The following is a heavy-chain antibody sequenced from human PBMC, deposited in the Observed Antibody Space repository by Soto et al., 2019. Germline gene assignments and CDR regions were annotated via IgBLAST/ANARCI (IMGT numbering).Heavy chain of an antibody. D-gene: IGHD4-17*01. CDR3: GSVFEY. CDR1: GFTFSNYW. V-gene: IGHV3-74*01. CDR2: IDSEGSST. J-gene: IGHJ4*02. Sequence: EVQLVESGGGLVQPGGSLRLSCAASGFTFSNYWMHWVRQAPGKGLVWVSRIDSEGSSTSYADSVKGRFTTSRDNVKKTVYLQMHGLRGEDTAVYYCGSVFEYWGQGILVTVSS.